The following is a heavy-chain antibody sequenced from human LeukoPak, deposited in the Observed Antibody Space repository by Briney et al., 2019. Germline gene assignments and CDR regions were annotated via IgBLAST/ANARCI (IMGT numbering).Heavy chain of an antibody. CDR3: ARDSSYDYYYDSSGYYSSDFDY. D-gene: IGHD3-22*01. V-gene: IGHV3-23*01. J-gene: IGHJ4*02. Sequence: GGSLRLSCAAYGFTFSSYAMSWVRQAPGKGLEWVSAISGSGGSTYYADSVKGRFTISRDNAKNSLYLQMNSLRAEDTAVYYCARDSSYDYYYDSSGYYSSDFDYWGQGTLVTVSS. CDR1: GFTFSSYA. CDR2: ISGSGGST.